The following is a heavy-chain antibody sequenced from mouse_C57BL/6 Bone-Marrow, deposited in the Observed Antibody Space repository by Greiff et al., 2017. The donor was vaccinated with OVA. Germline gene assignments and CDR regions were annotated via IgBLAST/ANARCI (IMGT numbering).Heavy chain of an antibody. CDR1: GFTFSSYG. CDR3: ARYGSRGCYYAMDY. CDR2: ISSGGSYT. D-gene: IGHD1-1*01. Sequence: EVQGVESGGDLVKPGGSLKLSCAASGFTFSSYGMSWVRQTPDKRLEWVATISSGGSYTYYPDSVKGRFTISRDNAKNTLYLQMSSLKSEDTAMYYCARYGSRGCYYAMDYWGQGTSVTVSS. J-gene: IGHJ4*01. V-gene: IGHV5-6*01.